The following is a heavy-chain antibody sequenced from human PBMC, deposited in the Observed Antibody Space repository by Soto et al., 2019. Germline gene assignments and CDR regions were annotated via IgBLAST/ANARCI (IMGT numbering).Heavy chain of an antibody. CDR3: AKDRSSSWSFDY. J-gene: IGHJ4*02. D-gene: IGHD6-13*01. CDR1: GFTFSSYG. Sequence: QVQLVESGGGVVQPGRSLRLSCAASGFTFSSYGMHWVRQAPGKGLEWVAVISHDGSDKYDADSVKGRFTMSSANSKSTLYLQMNSLRGDDTALYYCAKDRSSSWSFDYWGQGTLVTVAS. CDR2: ISHDGSDK. V-gene: IGHV3-30*18.